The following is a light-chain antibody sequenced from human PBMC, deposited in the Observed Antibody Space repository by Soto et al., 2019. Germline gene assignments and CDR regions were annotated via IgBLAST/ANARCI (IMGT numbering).Light chain of an antibody. J-gene: IGLJ2*01. CDR2: GVS. Sequence: QSVLTQPASVSGSPGQSITISCTGTSSDIGGYNYVSWYQQHPGKAPQLMIYGVSNRPSGVSDRFSGSKSGNTASLTISGLQAADEADYYCNSYRSSVTPVVFGGGTKVTVL. V-gene: IGLV2-14*01. CDR1: SSDIGGYNY. CDR3: NSYRSSVTPVV.